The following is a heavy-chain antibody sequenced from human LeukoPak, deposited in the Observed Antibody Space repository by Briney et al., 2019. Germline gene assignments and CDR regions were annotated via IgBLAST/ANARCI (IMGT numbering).Heavy chain of an antibody. Sequence: SETLSLTCAVSGFSISSGYFWAWIRQSPGKGLEWIGSIFHSGITYYNPSLKSRITISVDTSKNQFSLRLSSVTAADTAVYYCARRISTRRGETCSSTSFYFDYWGQGTLVTVSS. CDR3: ARRISTRRGETCSSTSFYFDY. J-gene: IGHJ4*02. V-gene: IGHV4-38-2*01. CDR2: IFHSGIT. D-gene: IGHD2-2*01. CDR1: GFSISSGYF.